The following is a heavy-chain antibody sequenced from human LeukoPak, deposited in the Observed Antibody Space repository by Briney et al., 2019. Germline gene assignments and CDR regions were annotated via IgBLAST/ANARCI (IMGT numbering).Heavy chain of an antibody. CDR3: ARQDSSWGFIDY. CDR1: GYTFTSYA. CDR2: INAGNGNT. D-gene: IGHD6-13*01. J-gene: IGHJ4*02. Sequence: ASVKVSCKASGYTFTSYAMHWVRQAPGQRLEWMGWINAGNGNTKYSQKFQGRVTITRDTSASTAYMGLSSLRSEDTAVYYCARQDSSWGFIDYWGQGTLVTVSS. V-gene: IGHV1-3*01.